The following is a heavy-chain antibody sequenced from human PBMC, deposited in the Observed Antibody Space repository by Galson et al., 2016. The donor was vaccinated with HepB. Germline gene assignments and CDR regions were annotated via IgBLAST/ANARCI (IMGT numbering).Heavy chain of an antibody. J-gene: IGHJ4*02. V-gene: IGHV4-59*01. CDR1: GGPITNYL. D-gene: IGHD3-3*01. CDR3: ARIPWRPYDFGPDY. Sequence: ETLSLTCSVSGGPITNYLCTWIRQPPGQGLEWIASISSSGGPNYNPSPKDRVTISIDKSKNQFSLKMTSVTAADTAVYFCARIPWRPYDFGPDYWGQGTLVTVSS. CDR2: ISSSGGP.